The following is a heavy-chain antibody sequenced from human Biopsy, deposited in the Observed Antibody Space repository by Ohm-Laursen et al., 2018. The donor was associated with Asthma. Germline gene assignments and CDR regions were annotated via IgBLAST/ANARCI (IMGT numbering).Heavy chain of an antibody. J-gene: IGHJ6*02. V-gene: IGHV3-30*18. Sequence: SLRLSCAASGFSFSGCARHWVRRGPGRGLEWGAVRSYDGGNKYYGDSVKGRFTISRDNSKNTLYLQMNSLSAEDTAVYYCANYEVVTAILPMDVWGQGTTVTVSS. CDR2: RSYDGGNK. CDR3: ANYEVVTAILPMDV. CDR1: GFSFSGCA. D-gene: IGHD2-21*02.